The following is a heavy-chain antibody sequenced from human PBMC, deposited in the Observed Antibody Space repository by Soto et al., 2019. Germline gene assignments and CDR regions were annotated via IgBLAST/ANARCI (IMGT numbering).Heavy chain of an antibody. Sequence: QVQLVQSGAEVKKPGSSVKVSCTASGGTFSSYAISWVRQAPGQGLEWMGGIIPIFGTANYAQKFQGRVTITADESTRTPDMELSSLRSEDTAVYYCARSAGIEGYDYGDYVSLGGYFDYWGQGTLVTVSS. J-gene: IGHJ4*02. V-gene: IGHV1-69*01. CDR2: IIPIFGTA. CDR1: GGTFSSYA. CDR3: ARSAGIEGYDYGDYVSLGGYFDY. D-gene: IGHD4-17*01.